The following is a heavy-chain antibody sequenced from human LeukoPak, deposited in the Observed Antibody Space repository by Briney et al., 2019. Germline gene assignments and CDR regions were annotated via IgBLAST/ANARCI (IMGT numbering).Heavy chain of an antibody. CDR2: IYAGDADT. CDR1: RHTFSTDW. CDR3: ARFRGELMDGFDF. V-gene: IGHV5-51*01. D-gene: IGHD1-7*01. Sequence: GDSLKISCKGSRHTFSTDWIAWVRQMPGKGLAWIGVIYAGDADTRYSPSFQGQVTISADKSLNTAYLEWTNLKASDTAMYYCARFRGELMDGFDFWGQGTLVTVSS. J-gene: IGHJ4*02.